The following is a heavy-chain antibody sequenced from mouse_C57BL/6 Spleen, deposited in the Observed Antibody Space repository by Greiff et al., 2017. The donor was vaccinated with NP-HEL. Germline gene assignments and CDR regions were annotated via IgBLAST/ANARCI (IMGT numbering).Heavy chain of an antibody. V-gene: IGHV7-3*01. CDR2: IRNKANGYTT. Sequence: DVMLVESGGGLVQPGGSLSLSCAASGFTFTDYYMSWVRQPPGKALEWLGFIRNKANGYTTEYSASVKGRFTISRDNSQSILYLQMNALRAEDSATYYCARYGSYGYFDVWGTGTTVTVSS. CDR3: ARYGSYGYFDV. CDR1: GFTFTDYY. J-gene: IGHJ1*03.